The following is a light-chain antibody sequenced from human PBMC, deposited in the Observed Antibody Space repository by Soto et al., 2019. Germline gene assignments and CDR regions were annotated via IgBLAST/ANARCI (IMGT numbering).Light chain of an antibody. CDR3: QQYGSSPPSWT. CDR1: QSVSSSY. Sequence: ETVLTQSPGTLSLSPGERATLSCRASQSVSSSYLAWYQQKPGQAPRLLIYGASSRATGIPDRFSGSGSGTDFTITISRLEPEDFAVYDCQQYGSSPPSWTFGQGTKVEIK. V-gene: IGKV3-20*01. CDR2: GAS. J-gene: IGKJ1*01.